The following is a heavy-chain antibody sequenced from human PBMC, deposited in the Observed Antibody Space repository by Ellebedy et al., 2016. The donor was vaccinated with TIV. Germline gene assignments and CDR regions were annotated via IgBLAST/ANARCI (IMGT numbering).Heavy chain of an antibody. J-gene: IGHJ4*02. Sequence: GESLKISXAASGFTFSSYAMSWVRQAPGKGLEWVSAISGDGGTTYYADSVKGRFTISRDNSKNTLSLQMNSLRAEDTAVYYCAKNPYGSGNYYFDYWGQGTLVTVSS. CDR2: ISGDGGTT. D-gene: IGHD3-10*01. CDR3: AKNPYGSGNYYFDY. CDR1: GFTFSSYA. V-gene: IGHV3-23*01.